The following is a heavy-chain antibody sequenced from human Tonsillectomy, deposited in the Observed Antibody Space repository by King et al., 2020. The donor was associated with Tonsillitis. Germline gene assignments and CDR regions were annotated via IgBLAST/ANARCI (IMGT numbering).Heavy chain of an antibody. D-gene: IGHD3-22*01. J-gene: IGHJ3*02. CDR3: AKDKGATYYDSGRGAFDI. CDR2: ISSNSDHI. V-gene: IGHV3-21*01. CDR1: GLTFSNYD. Sequence: VQLVESGGGLVKPGGSLRLSCATSGLTFSNYDMNWVRQAPGKGLEWVSSISSNSDHIYYADSVKGRFTISRDNAWNSLYLQMYSLRAEDTAMYYCAKDKGATYYDSGRGAFDIWGQGTMVTVSS.